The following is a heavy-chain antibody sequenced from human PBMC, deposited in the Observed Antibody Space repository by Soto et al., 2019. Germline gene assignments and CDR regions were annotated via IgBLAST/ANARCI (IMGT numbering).Heavy chain of an antibody. CDR2: INEDGSEK. CDR1: GFSFSLFW. CDR3: ARTGWPQSSYYFDY. Sequence: GGSLRLSCAASGFSFSLFWMSWVRQTPGKGLEWVANINEDGSEKFVADSVKGRFTISRDNAKNSLSLQMNSLTADDTAVYYCARTGWPQSSYYFDYWGQGTLVTVSS. J-gene: IGHJ4*02. D-gene: IGHD3-16*01. V-gene: IGHV3-7*03.